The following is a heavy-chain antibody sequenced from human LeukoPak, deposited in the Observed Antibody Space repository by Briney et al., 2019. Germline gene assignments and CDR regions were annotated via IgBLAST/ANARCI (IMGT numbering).Heavy chain of an antibody. CDR1: GFTVSSNY. Sequence: GGSLRLSCAASGFTVSSNYMSWVRQAPGKGLEWVSVIHSGGSTHYTDSVKGRFTISRDNAKNSVHLQMNSLRAEDTAVYYCATRYCSIAACRAYSYKSLDVWGKGTTVTVSS. D-gene: IGHD2-2*01. CDR2: IHSGGST. V-gene: IGHV3-53*01. CDR3: ATRYCSIAACRAYSYKSLDV. J-gene: IGHJ6*04.